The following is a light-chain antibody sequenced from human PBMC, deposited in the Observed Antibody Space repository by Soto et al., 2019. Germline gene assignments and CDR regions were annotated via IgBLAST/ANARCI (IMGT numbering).Light chain of an antibody. Sequence: DIQLTQSPSTLSASVGDRVTITCRASQSISSWLAWYQQKPGKAPKFLIYKTSNLESGVPSRFSGSGSGTEFTLTISSLQPDDFATYYCQYYNIYCWTFGQGTKVEIK. CDR1: QSISSW. J-gene: IGKJ1*01. CDR3: QYYNIYCWT. CDR2: KTS. V-gene: IGKV1-5*03.